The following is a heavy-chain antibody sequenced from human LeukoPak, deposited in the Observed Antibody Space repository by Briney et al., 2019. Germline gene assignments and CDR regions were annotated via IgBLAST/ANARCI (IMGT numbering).Heavy chain of an antibody. CDR3: AREAAAGMIDY. Sequence: ASVKVSCKASGGTFSSYAISWVRQAPGQGLEWMGGIIPIFDTANYAQKFQGRVTITADGSTSTVYMELSSLRSEDTAVYYCAREAAAGMIDYWGQGTLVTVSS. J-gene: IGHJ4*02. V-gene: IGHV1-69*13. CDR1: GGTFSSYA. CDR2: IIPIFDTA. D-gene: IGHD6-13*01.